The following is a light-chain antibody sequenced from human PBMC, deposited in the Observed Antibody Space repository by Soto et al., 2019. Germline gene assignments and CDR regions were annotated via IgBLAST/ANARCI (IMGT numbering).Light chain of an antibody. Sequence: DIPMTQSPSSQSASVGDRVTITCRASQSISNYLNWYQQKPGKAPKLLMYAASSLQSGVPSRFSGSGSGTDFTLTISILQPEDFATYYCQQSYSTPRTFGQGTKVEIK. CDR3: QQSYSTPRT. V-gene: IGKV1-39*01. CDR1: QSISNY. J-gene: IGKJ1*01. CDR2: AAS.